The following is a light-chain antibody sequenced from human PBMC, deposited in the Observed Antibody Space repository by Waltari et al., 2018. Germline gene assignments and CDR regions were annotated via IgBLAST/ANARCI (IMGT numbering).Light chain of an antibody. CDR2: AAS. Sequence: DIQMTQSPSSLSASVGDRVTITSWASQSIRSYLNWYQQKPGKAPKLLIYAASSLQSGVPSRFSGSGSGTDFTLTISSLQPEDFATYFCQQSYSTLIFTFGPGTKVDIK. CDR1: QSIRSY. CDR3: QQSYSTLIFT. V-gene: IGKV1-39*01. J-gene: IGKJ3*01.